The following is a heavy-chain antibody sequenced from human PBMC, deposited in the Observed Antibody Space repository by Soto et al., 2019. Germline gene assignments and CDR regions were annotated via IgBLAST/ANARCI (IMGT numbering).Heavy chain of an antibody. J-gene: IGHJ5*02. D-gene: IGHD2-8*01. CDR2: VSAEDGST. CDR1: GYTFISYA. CDR3: ARDPRIPRYSTRGGGLDP. Sequence: QAQLVQSGPEVKQPGASVKISCKASGYTFISYAISWVRQAPGQGLQWMGWVSAEDGSTNYAERIQGRVTMTTDTPPNTAYMGLRSPRYDHPAVYYWARDPRIPRYSTRGGGLDPWGQGTPVTVSS. V-gene: IGHV1-18*01.